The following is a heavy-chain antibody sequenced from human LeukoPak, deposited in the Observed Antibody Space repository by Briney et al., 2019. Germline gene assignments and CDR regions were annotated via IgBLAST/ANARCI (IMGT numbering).Heavy chain of an antibody. CDR3: ARGNFYSGSGSSPLDY. V-gene: IGHV3-21*01. CDR1: GFTFSSYS. D-gene: IGHD3-10*01. Sequence: PGGSLRLSCAASGFTFSSYSMNWVRQAPGKGLEWVSSISSSSSYIYYADSVKGRFTISRDNAKNTLFLQMNSLRAEDTAVYYCARGNFYSGSGSSPLDYWGQGTLVTVSS. J-gene: IGHJ4*02. CDR2: ISSSSSYI.